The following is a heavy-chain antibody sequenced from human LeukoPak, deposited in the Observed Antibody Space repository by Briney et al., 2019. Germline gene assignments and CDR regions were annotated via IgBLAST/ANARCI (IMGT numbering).Heavy chain of an antibody. CDR3: ATGRGYSYGYVDYYYMDV. CDR2: FDPEDGET. CDR1: GYTLTELP. J-gene: IGHJ6*03. D-gene: IGHD5-18*01. Sequence: GASVKVSRKVSGYTLTELPMHWVRQAPGKGLEWMGGFDPEDGETIYAQKFQGRVTMTEDTSTDTAYMELSSLRSEDTAVYYCATGRGYSYGYVDYYYMDVWGKGTTVTVSS. V-gene: IGHV1-24*01.